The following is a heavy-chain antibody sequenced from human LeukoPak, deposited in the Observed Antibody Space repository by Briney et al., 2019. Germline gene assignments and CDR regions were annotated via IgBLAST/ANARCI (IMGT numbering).Heavy chain of an antibody. CDR2: IYTSGST. CDR1: GGSISSYY. CDR3: ARAQFYDFWSVYYFDY. V-gene: IGHV4-4*07. J-gene: IGHJ4*02. D-gene: IGHD3-3*01. Sequence: PSETLSLTCTVSGGSISSYYWSWIRQPAGKGLEWIGLIYTSGSTNYNPSLKSRVTMSVDTSKNQFSLKLSSVTAADTAVYYCARAQFYDFWSVYYFDYWGQGTLVTVSS.